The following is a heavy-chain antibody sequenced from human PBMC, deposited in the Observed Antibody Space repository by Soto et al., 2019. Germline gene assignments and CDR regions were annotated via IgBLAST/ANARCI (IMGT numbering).Heavy chain of an antibody. CDR2: IIPIFGTA. Sequence: SVKVSCKASGGTFSSYAISWLRQAPGQGLEWMGGIIPIFGTANYAQKFQGRVTITADESTSTAYMELSSLRSEDTAVYYCARDPRSITGTTGDYYYGMDVWGQGTTVTVSS. D-gene: IGHD1-7*01. CDR1: GGTFSSYA. J-gene: IGHJ6*02. CDR3: ARDPRSITGTTGDYYYGMDV. V-gene: IGHV1-69*13.